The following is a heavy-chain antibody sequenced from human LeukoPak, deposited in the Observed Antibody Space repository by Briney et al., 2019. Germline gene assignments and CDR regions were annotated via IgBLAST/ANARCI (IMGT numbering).Heavy chain of an antibody. D-gene: IGHD3-10*01. CDR3: ARAHYYFGSRHPYYFDS. J-gene: IGHJ4*02. V-gene: IGHV3-11*01. CDR2: ISTGDTAI. Sequence: GGSLRLSCAASGFTFSDHYMSWIRQAPGKGLEWISYISTGDTAIFYADSVKGRFTISRDNAKDSLYLQMSSLRAEDTAVYYCARAHYYFGSRHPYYFDSRGQGTLVTVSS. CDR1: GFTFSDHY.